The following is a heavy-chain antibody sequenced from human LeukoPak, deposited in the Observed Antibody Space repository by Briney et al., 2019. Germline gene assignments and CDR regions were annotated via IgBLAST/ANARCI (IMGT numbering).Heavy chain of an antibody. CDR3: TTDRYYDNSELQFQH. J-gene: IGHJ1*01. Sequence: GGSLRLSCAASGFTFDNYAMTWVRQAPGKGLEWLGRTKRETDGGTIDYAAPVKGRFTISRDDSRNTLYLQMDSLKIEDTAVYYCTTDRYYDNSELQFQHWGQGTLVTVSS. CDR1: GFTFDNYA. V-gene: IGHV3-15*01. CDR2: TKRETDGGTI. D-gene: IGHD3-22*01.